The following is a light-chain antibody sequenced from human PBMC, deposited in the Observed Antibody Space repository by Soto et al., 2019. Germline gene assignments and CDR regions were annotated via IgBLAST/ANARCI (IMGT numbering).Light chain of an antibody. CDR3: QAWDSSTAHWV. J-gene: IGLJ3*02. V-gene: IGLV3-1*01. CDR1: KLGDKY. Sequence: SYELTQPPSVSVSPGQTASITCSGDKLGDKYACWYQQKPGQSPVLVIYQDSKRPSGIPERFSGSNSGNTATLTNSGTQAMDEADYYCQAWDSSTAHWVFGGGTKLTVL. CDR2: QDS.